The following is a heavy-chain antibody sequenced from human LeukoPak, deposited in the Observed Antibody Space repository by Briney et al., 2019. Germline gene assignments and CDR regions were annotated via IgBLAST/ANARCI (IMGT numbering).Heavy chain of an antibody. CDR1: GYTFTGYY. CDR3: ARGEAIGYCSGGSCYSRRYYYYMDV. Sequence: GASVKVSCKASGYTFTGYYMHWVRQAPGQGLEWMGRINPNSGGTNYAQKFQGRVTMTRDTSISTAYMELSRLRSDDTAVYYYARGEAIGYCSGGSCYSRRYYYYMDVWGKGTTVTVSS. CDR2: INPNSGGT. D-gene: IGHD2-15*01. J-gene: IGHJ6*03. V-gene: IGHV1-2*06.